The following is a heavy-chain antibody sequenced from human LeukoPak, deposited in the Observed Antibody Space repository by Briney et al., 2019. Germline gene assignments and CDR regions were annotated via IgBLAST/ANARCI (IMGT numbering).Heavy chain of an antibody. CDR1: EFTFSSYA. Sequence: GGSLRLSCAASEFTFSSYAMHWVRQAPGKGLEWVAVISYDGSNKYYADSVKGRFTISRDNSKNTLYLQMNSLRAEDTAVYYCARDDLGPAPSNADYWGQGTLVTVSS. J-gene: IGHJ4*02. V-gene: IGHV3-30*04. CDR3: ARDDLGPAPSNADY. D-gene: IGHD1-1*01. CDR2: ISYDGSNK.